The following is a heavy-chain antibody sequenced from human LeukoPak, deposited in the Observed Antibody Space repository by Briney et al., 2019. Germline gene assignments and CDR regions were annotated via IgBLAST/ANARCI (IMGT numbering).Heavy chain of an antibody. V-gene: IGHV4-59*08. J-gene: IGHJ4*02. Sequence: SETLSLTCTVSGGSMNNYYWSWFRRPPGKGLEWIAYVYQTGDTRYNPSLKSRVSISLDTSKNQFSLKVSSVTATDTAVYYCARHPFSAPFDCWGQGILVTVSS. D-gene: IGHD6-19*01. CDR1: GGSMNNYY. CDR3: ARHPFSAPFDC. CDR2: VYQTGDT.